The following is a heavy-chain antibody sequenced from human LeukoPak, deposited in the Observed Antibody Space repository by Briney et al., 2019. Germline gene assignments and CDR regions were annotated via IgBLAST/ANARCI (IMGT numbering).Heavy chain of an antibody. Sequence: GGSLRLSCAASGFTFSNYGMHWVRQAPGKGLEWVAVIWYDGSNMYYADSVKGRFTISRDNSKNTVYLQMNSLRAEDTAVYYYARPLDIAVWRAFDIWGQGTMVTVSS. J-gene: IGHJ3*02. CDR1: GFTFSNYG. V-gene: IGHV3-33*01. CDR3: ARPLDIAVWRAFDI. D-gene: IGHD5-12*01. CDR2: IWYDGSNM.